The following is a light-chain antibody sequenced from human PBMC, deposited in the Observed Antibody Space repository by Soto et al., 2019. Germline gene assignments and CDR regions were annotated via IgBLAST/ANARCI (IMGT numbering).Light chain of an antibody. V-gene: IGKV1-39*01. CDR3: QHSYTTPRT. CDR2: GAS. Sequence: QMTQSPSSLSASVGARVTITCRASQTIRTSLNWYHQKPGKAPKLLIYGASTLHSGVPSRFSGTGSATDFAITISSLQSEDVAIYYCQHSYTTPRTFGQGTKV. J-gene: IGKJ1*01. CDR1: QTIRTS.